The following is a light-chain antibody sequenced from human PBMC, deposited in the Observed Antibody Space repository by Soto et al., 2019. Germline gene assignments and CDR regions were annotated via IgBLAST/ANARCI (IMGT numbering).Light chain of an antibody. CDR3: SSYPCLLTYV. CDR2: DVT. Sequence: QSVLTQPASVSGSPGQSITISCTGTSSDVGGYNFVPWYQQHPDKAPKLMIYDVTNRPSGVSNRFSGSKSGNTASLTISGLQAEDVADYYCSSYPCLLTYVFASWRMLTDL. J-gene: IGLJ1*01. CDR1: SSDVGGYNF. V-gene: IGLV2-14*01.